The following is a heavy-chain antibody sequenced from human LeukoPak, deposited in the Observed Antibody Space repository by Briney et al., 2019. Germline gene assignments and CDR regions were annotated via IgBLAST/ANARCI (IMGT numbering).Heavy chain of an antibody. Sequence: SETLSLTCTVSGGSIMSSSYYWGWIRQPPRYLLESIGGIYYSGSTYYMPPLKSRVTISVDTSKNQFSLNLSSVTAADTAVYYCARHGAYCGADCYYWFDPWGQGTLVTVSS. D-gene: IGHD2-21*02. CDR3: ARHGAYCGADCYYWFDP. CDR1: GGSIMSSSYY. V-gene: IGHV4-39*01. CDR2: IYYSGST. J-gene: IGHJ5*02.